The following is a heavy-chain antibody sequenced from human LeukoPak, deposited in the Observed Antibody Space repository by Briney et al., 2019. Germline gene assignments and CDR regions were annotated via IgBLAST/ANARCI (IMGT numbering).Heavy chain of an antibody. J-gene: IGHJ4*02. V-gene: IGHV3-74*01. CDR2: IKTDGRST. D-gene: IGHD4-17*01. CDR3: ARDLEVTTTLDY. CDR1: GFTFRSYW. Sequence: GGSLRLSWAASGFTFRSYWMHWVRQVPGRGLVWVSRIKTDGRSTSYADSVKGRFTISRDNAKNTLYLQMNSLRAEDTAVYYCARDLEVTTTLDYWGQGTLVTVSS.